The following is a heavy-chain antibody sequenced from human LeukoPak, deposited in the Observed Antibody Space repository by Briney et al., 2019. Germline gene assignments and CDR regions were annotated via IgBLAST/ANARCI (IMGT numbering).Heavy chain of an antibody. V-gene: IGHV3-74*01. CDR3: ARDYFYCGGDCFVDY. J-gene: IGHJ4*02. CDR2: IYGDGSGT. Sequence: GGSLRLSCVVSGFTFRDYWMHWVRQAPGKGLVWVSRIYGDGSGTAYADSVKGRFTISRDNAKNSLYLQMNSLRAEDTAVYFCARDYFYCGGDCFVDYWGQGTLVTVSS. D-gene: IGHD2-21*02. CDR1: GFTFRDYW.